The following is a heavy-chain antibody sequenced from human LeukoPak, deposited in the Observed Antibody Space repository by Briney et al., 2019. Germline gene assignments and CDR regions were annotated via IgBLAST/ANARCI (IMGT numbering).Heavy chain of an antibody. Sequence: GASVKVSCKASGYTFTSYGISWARQAPGQELGWMGRINPNSGGANYAQKLQGRVTMTTDTSTSTAYMELRSLRSDDTAVYYCARDRAAAAGPSFDYWGQGTLVTVSS. CDR1: GYTFTSYG. D-gene: IGHD6-13*01. V-gene: IGHV1-18*01. CDR2: INPNSGGA. J-gene: IGHJ4*02. CDR3: ARDRAAAAGPSFDY.